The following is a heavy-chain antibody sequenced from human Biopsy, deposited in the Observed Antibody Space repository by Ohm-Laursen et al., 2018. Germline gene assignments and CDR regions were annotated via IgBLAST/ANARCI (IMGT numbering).Heavy chain of an antibody. Sequence: GPSVNASCKRSGYAVDDYFLHSLRQAPGPGAGWMGWISPNIGGTNYAQKFQGRVTMTTDTSTSTVYLELRRLISDDTAVYYCARDIMNRIAGLVARSDVFDVWGQGTLVTVSS. V-gene: IGHV1-2*02. CDR2: ISPNIGGT. CDR3: ARDIMNRIAGLVARSDVFDV. J-gene: IGHJ3*01. CDR1: GYAVDDYF. D-gene: IGHD3-16*01.